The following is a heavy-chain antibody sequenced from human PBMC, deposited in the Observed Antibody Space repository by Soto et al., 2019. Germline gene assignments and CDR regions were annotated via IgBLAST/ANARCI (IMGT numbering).Heavy chain of an antibody. Sequence: QVQLVQSGAEVKKPGSSVKVSCKASGGTFSSYAISWVRQAPGQGLEWMGGIIPIFGTANYAQKFQGRVTVTAYESTSTDYIDLSSLRSQDTAGYYCARDGRQQLVMDGWGQGTTVTVSS. V-gene: IGHV1-69*12. CDR1: GGTFSSYA. CDR2: IIPIFGTA. CDR3: ARDGRQQLVMDG. J-gene: IGHJ6*02. D-gene: IGHD6-13*01.